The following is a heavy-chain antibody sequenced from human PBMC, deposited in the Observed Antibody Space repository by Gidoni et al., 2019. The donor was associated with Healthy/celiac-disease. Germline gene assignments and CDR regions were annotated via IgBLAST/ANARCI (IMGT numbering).Heavy chain of an antibody. D-gene: IGHD6-19*01. CDR1: GGSISSYY. V-gene: IGHV4-59*01. J-gene: IGHJ4*02. Sequence: QVQLQESGPGLVKPSETLSLTCTVSGGSISSYYWSWIRQPPGKGLEWIGYIYYSGSTNYNPSLKSRVTISVDTSKNQFSLKLSSVTAADTAVYYCASGSGWHLDYWGQGTLVTVSS. CDR2: IYYSGST. CDR3: ASGSGWHLDY.